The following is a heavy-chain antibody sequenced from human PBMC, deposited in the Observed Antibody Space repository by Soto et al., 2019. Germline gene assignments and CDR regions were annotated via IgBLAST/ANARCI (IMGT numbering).Heavy chain of an antibody. CDR2: ISGSGGST. D-gene: IGHD2-15*01. Sequence: GSLRLSCAASGFTFSSYAMSWVRQAPGKGLEWVSAISGSGGSTYYADSVKGRFTISRDNSKNTLYLQMNSLRAEDTAVYYCAKDVVVAATPGYYYYMDVWGKGTTVTVSS. CDR1: GFTFSSYA. J-gene: IGHJ6*03. CDR3: AKDVVVAATPGYYYYMDV. V-gene: IGHV3-23*01.